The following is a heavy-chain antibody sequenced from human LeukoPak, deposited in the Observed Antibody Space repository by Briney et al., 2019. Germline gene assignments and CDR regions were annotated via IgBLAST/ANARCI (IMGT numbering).Heavy chain of an antibody. D-gene: IGHD4/OR15-4a*01. CDR2: IKQDGSET. Sequence: GGSLRLSCAASGFTFSAYAMSWVRQAPGKGLEWVANIKQDGSETYYVDPVKGRFTISRDNAKNSLYLQMNSLRAEDTAVYHCLMSLTAHYYYGMDVWGQGTTVTVSS. V-gene: IGHV3-7*02. CDR3: LMSLTAHYYYGMDV. CDR1: GFTFSAYA. J-gene: IGHJ6*02.